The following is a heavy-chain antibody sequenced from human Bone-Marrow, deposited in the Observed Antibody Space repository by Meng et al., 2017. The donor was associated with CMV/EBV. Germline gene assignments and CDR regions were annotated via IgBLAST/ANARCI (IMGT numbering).Heavy chain of an antibody. CDR3: ARGFYSSSWHYWFDP. J-gene: IGHJ5*02. CDR2: INHSGST. V-gene: IGHV4-34*01. CDR1: GGSFSGYY. Sequence: VYGGSFSGYYWSWVRQPAGKGLEWIGEINHSGSTNYNPSLKSRVTISVDTSKNQFSLKLSSVTAADTAVYYCARGFYSSSWHYWFDPWGQGTLVTVSS. D-gene: IGHD6-13*01.